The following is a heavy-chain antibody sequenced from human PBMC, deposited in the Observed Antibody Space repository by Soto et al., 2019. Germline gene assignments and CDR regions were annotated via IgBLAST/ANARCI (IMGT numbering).Heavy chain of an antibody. D-gene: IGHD4-17*01. J-gene: IGHJ4*02. Sequence: GASVKVSSKASGYTFTGYYMHCVRQAPGQGLEWMGWINPNSGGTNYAQKFQGWVTMTRDTSISTAYMELSRLRSDDTAVYYCARHDYGDYAAFDYWGQGTLVTVSS. CDR2: INPNSGGT. CDR3: ARHDYGDYAAFDY. V-gene: IGHV1-2*04. CDR1: GYTFTGYY.